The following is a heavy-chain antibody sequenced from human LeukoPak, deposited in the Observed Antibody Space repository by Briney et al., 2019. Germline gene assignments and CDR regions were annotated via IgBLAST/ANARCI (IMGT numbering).Heavy chain of an antibody. D-gene: IGHD5-18*01. J-gene: IGHJ4*02. CDR1: GFTFTSSA. CDR2: IVVGSGNT. Sequence: TVKVSCKASGFTFTSSAVQWVRQARGRRLEWIGWIVVGSGNTNYAQMFQGRVTITRDMSTSTAYMELSSLRSEDTAVYYCAAPSRIQLDYWGQGTLVTVSS. V-gene: IGHV1-58*01. CDR3: AAPSRIQLDY.